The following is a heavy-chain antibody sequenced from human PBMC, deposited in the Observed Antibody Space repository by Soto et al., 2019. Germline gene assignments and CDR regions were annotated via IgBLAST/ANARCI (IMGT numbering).Heavy chain of an antibody. J-gene: IGHJ6*02. CDR1: GSTYPWYY. V-gene: IGHV1-46*01. D-gene: IGHD1-26*01. Sequence: ASGPPAGSTYPWYYMQWVREAPSKLLEWMGIINPSGGSTSYAQKFQGRVTMTRDTSTSTVYMELSSLRSEDTAVYYCARDELVLVGATRNYYYYGPDGWGQGTTVTVS. CDR3: ARDELVLVGATRNYYYYGPDG. CDR2: INPSGGST.